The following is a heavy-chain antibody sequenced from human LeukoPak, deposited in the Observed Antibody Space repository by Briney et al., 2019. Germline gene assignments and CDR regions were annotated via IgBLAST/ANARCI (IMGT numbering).Heavy chain of an antibody. CDR3: AREDGYSNYVVTDYYYYYMDV. J-gene: IGHJ6*03. CDR1: GFTFSSYW. CDR2: IKQDGSEK. V-gene: IGHV3-7*01. Sequence: PGGSLRLSCAASGFTFSSYWMSWVRQAPGKGLEWVANIKQDGSEKYYVDSVKGRFTISRDNAKNSLYLQMNSLRAEDTAVYYCAREDGYSNYVVTDYYYYYMDVWGKGTTVTVSS. D-gene: IGHD4-11*01.